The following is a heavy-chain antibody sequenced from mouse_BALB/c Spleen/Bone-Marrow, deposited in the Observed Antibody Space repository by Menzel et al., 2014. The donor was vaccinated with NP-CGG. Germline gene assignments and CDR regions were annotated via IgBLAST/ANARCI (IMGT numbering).Heavy chain of an antibody. J-gene: IGHJ2*01. CDR3: AREDYYGSSYGDY. CDR1: GYTFSSYW. CDR2: ILPGSGIT. D-gene: IGHD1-1*01. V-gene: IGHV1-9*01. Sequence: VQLQESGAELMKPGASVKISCKATGYTFSSYWIEWVKQRPGHGLEWIGEILPGSGITNYNEKFKGKATFTADTSSNTAYMQLSSLTSEDSAVYYCAREDYYGSSYGDYWGQGTTLTVSS.